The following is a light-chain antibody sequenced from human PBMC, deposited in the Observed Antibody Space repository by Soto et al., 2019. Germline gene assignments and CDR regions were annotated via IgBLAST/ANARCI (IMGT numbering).Light chain of an antibody. V-gene: IGKV3-15*01. J-gene: IGKJ4*01. CDR2: VAS. CDR1: QSVNSN. Sequence: EIVMTQSPVTLSLSPGDIATLSCRASQSVNSNLAWYQQKPGQTPKLLIYVASTRATGIPARFSGSGSGTEFTLTISSLQSEDFAVYYCQQYNVWPLTFGGGTKVEFK. CDR3: QQYNVWPLT.